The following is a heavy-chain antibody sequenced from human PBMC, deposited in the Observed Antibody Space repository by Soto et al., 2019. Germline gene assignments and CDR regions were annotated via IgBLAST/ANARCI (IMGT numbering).Heavy chain of an antibody. D-gene: IGHD2-15*01. CDR2: IWYDGSKK. CDR1: GFTFSSYG. Sequence: QVQLVESGGGVVQPGRSLRLSCAASGFTFSSYGMHWVRQAPGKWLEWVAVIWYDGSKKYYADSVKGRFTISRDNSKNTLYLQMNSLRAEDTAVYYCARDGSYCSGGSCYLLDAFDIWGQGTMVTVSS. V-gene: IGHV3-33*01. J-gene: IGHJ3*02. CDR3: ARDGSYCSGGSCYLLDAFDI.